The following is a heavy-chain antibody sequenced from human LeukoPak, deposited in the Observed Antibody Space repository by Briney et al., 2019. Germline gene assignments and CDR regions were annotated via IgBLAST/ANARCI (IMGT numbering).Heavy chain of an antibody. J-gene: IGHJ3*02. CDR3: ARGLQIVVVITTDEQDAFDI. CDR1: GFTVSNNY. V-gene: IGHV3-53*01. CDR2: IYSGGST. Sequence: GGSLRLSCAASGFTVSNNYMSWVRQAPGKGLEWVSIIYSGGSTFYADSVKGRFTISRDNAKNSLYLQMNSLRAEDTAVYYCARGLQIVVVITTDEQDAFDIWGQGTMVTVSS. D-gene: IGHD3-22*01.